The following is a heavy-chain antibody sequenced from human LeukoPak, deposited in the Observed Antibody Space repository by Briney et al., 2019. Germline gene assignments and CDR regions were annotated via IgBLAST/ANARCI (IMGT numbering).Heavy chain of an antibody. D-gene: IGHD3-3*01. Sequence: ASVKVSCKVSGYTLTELSMHWVRQAPGKGLEWMGGFDPEDGETIYAQKFQGRVTMTEDTSTDTAYMELSSLRSEDTAVYYCARGPTYYDFWSGYYKLNYFDYWGQGTLVTVSS. J-gene: IGHJ4*02. CDR1: GYTLTELS. CDR3: ARGPTYYDFWSGYYKLNYFDY. CDR2: FDPEDGET. V-gene: IGHV1-24*01.